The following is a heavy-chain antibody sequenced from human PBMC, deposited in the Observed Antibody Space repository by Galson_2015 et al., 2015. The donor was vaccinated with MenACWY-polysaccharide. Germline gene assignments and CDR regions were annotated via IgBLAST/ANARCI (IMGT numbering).Heavy chain of an antibody. D-gene: IGHD6-19*01. CDR3: AKDERSGWFGIFDY. V-gene: IGHV3-23*01. CDR1: GFTFSSYA. CDR2: ISGRGGST. Sequence: SLRLSCAASGFTFSSYAMSWVRQAPGKGLEWVSAISGRGGSTYYADSVGGRFTISRDNSKNTLYLQMNSLRAEDTAIYYCAKDERSGWFGIFDYWGQGILVTVSS. J-gene: IGHJ4*02.